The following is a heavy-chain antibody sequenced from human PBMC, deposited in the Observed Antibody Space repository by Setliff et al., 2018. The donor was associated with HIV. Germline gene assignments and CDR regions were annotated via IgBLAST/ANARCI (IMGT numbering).Heavy chain of an antibody. CDR1: GFTFSSYA. Sequence: GGSLRLSCAASGFTFSSYAMHWVRQAPGKGLEWVAVISYDGSNKYYADSVKGRFTISRDNSRNTLYLQMNSLRAEDTAVYYCAREWGRSDYYDSSGSKGYFDYWGQGTLVTVSS. J-gene: IGHJ4*02. V-gene: IGHV3-30*04. D-gene: IGHD3-22*01. CDR3: AREWGRSDYYDSSGSKGYFDY. CDR2: ISYDGSNK.